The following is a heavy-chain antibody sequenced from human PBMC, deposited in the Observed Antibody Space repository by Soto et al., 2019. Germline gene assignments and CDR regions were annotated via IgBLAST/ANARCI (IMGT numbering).Heavy chain of an antibody. V-gene: IGHV4-34*01. D-gene: IGHD2-2*01. CDR3: AREGHCSSTGCPGDY. Sequence: QVQLQQWGAGLLKPSETLSLTCAVYGGSFSGYYWSWIRQPPGKGLEWIGEINHSGSTNYNPSPKSRFTISVDTSKNKFSMKLSSVTAADTAVYYCAREGHCSSTGCPGDYWGQGTLGTVSS. CDR1: GGSFSGYY. J-gene: IGHJ4*02. CDR2: INHSGST.